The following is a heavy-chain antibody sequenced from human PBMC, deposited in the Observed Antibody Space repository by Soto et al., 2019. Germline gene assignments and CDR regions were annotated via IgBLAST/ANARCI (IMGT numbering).Heavy chain of an antibody. Sequence: QVQLQESGPGLVKSSQTLSLTCTVSGGSISSDGNYWSWIRQHPGKGLEWIGSIYYSGSTYYNPSLKSRVTISVDTSKNQFSLKLNSVTAADTAVYYCARARMVRGIIYYYGRDVWGQGTTVTVSS. D-gene: IGHD3-10*01. V-gene: IGHV4-31*03. J-gene: IGHJ6*02. CDR2: IYYSGST. CDR1: GGSISSDGNY. CDR3: ARARMVRGIIYYYGRDV.